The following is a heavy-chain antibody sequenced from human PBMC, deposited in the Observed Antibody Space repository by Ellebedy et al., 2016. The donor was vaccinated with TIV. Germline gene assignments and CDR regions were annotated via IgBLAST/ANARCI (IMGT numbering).Heavy chain of an antibody. Sequence: GESLKISCAASAFSFRSYWMSWVRQAPGKGLEWVANINQDGSDKYYVDSVKGRFTIARDNAKKSLYLQMNSLRVEDAAVYYCATDGSYGDYLSPAHAFEVWGQGTMVTVSS. CDR1: AFSFRSYW. D-gene: IGHD4-17*01. CDR2: INQDGSDK. CDR3: ATDGSYGDYLSPAHAFEV. J-gene: IGHJ3*01. V-gene: IGHV3-7*01.